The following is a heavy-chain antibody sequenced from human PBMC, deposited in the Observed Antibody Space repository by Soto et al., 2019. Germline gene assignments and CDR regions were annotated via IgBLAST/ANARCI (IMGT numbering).Heavy chain of an antibody. CDR1: GFTFSNYA. CDR3: AKGQGYYYDASGYTFDY. V-gene: IGHV3-23*01. J-gene: IGHJ4*02. D-gene: IGHD3-22*01. Sequence: GGSLRLSCVASGFTFSNYAMSWFRQAPGKGLEWVSAISGSAINTYYADSVRGRFTISRDNSKNTLYLQMNHLRAEDTAVYSCAKGQGYYYDASGYTFDYWGQGTLVTVSS. CDR2: ISGSAINT.